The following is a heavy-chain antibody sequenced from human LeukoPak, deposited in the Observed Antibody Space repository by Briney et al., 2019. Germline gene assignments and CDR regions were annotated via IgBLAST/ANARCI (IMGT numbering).Heavy chain of an antibody. CDR3: QSRFLEWLLDY. CDR2: IYYGGYA. D-gene: IGHD3-3*01. V-gene: IGHV4-39*01. CDR1: GGSISSNNYY. Sequence: SETLSLTCTVSGGSISSNNYYWGWIRQPPGKGLEWIGSIYYGGYAYYNPSLKSRVTISVDTSKNQFSLKLSSVTAADTAIYYCQSRFLEWLLDYWGQGTLVTVSS. J-gene: IGHJ4*02.